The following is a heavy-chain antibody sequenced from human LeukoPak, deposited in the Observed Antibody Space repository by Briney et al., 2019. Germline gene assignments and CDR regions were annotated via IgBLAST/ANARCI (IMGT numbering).Heavy chain of an antibody. Sequence: SETLSLTCTVSGGSISSYYWSWIRQPPGKGLEWIGYIYYSGSTYYNPSLKSRVAISVDTSKNQFSLKLSSVTAADTAVYYCAREGPLVGVRGIYYFDYWGQGTLVTVSS. CDR2: IYYSGST. CDR3: AREGPLVGVRGIYYFDY. V-gene: IGHV4-30-4*02. CDR1: GGSISSYY. D-gene: IGHD3-10*01. J-gene: IGHJ4*02.